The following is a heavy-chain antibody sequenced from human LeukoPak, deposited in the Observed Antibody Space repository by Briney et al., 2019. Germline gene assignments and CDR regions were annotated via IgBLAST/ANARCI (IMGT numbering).Heavy chain of an antibody. CDR1: GGSISSGGYY. D-gene: IGHD1-26*01. CDR2: IYYSGST. V-gene: IGHV4-31*03. CDR3: ARAVGGSYPDS. J-gene: IGHJ5*01. Sequence: SETLSLTCTVSGGSISSGGYYWSWIRQHPGKGLEWIGYIYYSGSTYYNPSLKSRVTISVDTSKNQFSLQLNSVTPEDTAVYYCARAVGGSYPDSWGQGTLVTVSS.